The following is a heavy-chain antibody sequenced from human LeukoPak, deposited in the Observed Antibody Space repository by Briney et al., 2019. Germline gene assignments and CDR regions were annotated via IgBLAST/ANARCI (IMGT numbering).Heavy chain of an antibody. CDR3: ARDRDYYDSSGQGAFDI. V-gene: IGHV3-53*01. Sequence: PGGSLRLSCAASGFTFSSYGMRWVRQAPGKGLEWVSVIYSGGSTYYADSVKGRFTISRDNSKNTLYLQMNSLRAEDTAVYYCARDRDYYDSSGQGAFDIWGQGTMVTVSS. J-gene: IGHJ3*02. CDR2: IYSGGST. CDR1: GFTFSSYG. D-gene: IGHD3-22*01.